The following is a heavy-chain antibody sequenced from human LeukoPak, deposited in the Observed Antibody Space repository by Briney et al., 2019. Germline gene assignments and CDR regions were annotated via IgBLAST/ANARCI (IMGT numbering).Heavy chain of an antibody. V-gene: IGHV1-18*01. CDR2: ISAYNGNT. Sequence: GASVKVSCKASGYTFTSYGISWVRQAPGQGLEWMGWISAYNGNTNYAQKLQGRVTMTTDTSTSTAYMELRSLRSDDTAVYYCARDSDLFYGGENEDFDYWGQGTLVTVSS. D-gene: IGHD4-23*01. CDR1: GYTFTSYG. J-gene: IGHJ4*02. CDR3: ARDSDLFYGGENEDFDY.